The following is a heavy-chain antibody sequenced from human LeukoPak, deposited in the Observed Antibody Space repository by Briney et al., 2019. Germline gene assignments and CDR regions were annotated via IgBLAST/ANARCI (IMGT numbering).Heavy chain of an antibody. CDR1: GYTVTSSY. Sequence: ASVKVSRKASGYTVTSSYMHWVRQAPGQGLEWMGLIDPNNGDTYSSPKFRARVTMTRDTSTNTVYMDLNSLTSEDTAVYYCARDNYERKFDYWGQGTPVAVSS. J-gene: IGHJ4*02. D-gene: IGHD3-22*01. CDR3: ARDNYERKFDY. V-gene: IGHV1-2*02. CDR2: IDPNNGDT.